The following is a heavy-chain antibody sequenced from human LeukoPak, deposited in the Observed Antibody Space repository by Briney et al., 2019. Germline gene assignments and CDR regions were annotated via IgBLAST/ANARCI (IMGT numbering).Heavy chain of an antibody. J-gene: IGHJ5*02. V-gene: IGHV3-23*01. CDR1: RFTFSSFD. CDR2: ISGIGTTT. Sequence: GGSLRLSCAASRFTFSSFDMHWVRQAPGKGLECVSVISGIGTTTYYADSVKGRFTISRDNSKNTLFLQMNSLRVEDTATYYCTKKRTTSVTDWFDPGGQGTLVTVSS. D-gene: IGHD4-17*01. CDR3: TKKRTTSVTDWFDP.